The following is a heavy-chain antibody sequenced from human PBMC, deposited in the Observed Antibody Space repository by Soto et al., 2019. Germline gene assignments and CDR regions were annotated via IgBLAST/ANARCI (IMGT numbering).Heavy chain of an antibody. CDR2: TSFDASEN. D-gene: IGHD5-12*01. Sequence: QVQLVESGGGVVQPGASLRLSCAASGFRFSGFAMHWVRQAPGKGLEWVAVTSFDASENFYVDSVKGRFSISRDDSHNTVFLQMNGLRPEDTCIYYCARDLGGYVHLWDKSNYWGQGTLVNVSS. J-gene: IGHJ4*02. V-gene: IGHV3-30*04. CDR3: ARDLGGYVHLWDKSNY. CDR1: GFRFSGFA.